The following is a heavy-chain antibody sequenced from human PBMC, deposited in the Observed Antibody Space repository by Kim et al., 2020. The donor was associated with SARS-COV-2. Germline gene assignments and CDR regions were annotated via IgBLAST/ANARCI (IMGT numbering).Heavy chain of an antibody. CDR1: GGSVSSGSYY. V-gene: IGHV4-61*01. D-gene: IGHD7-27*01. Sequence: SETLSLTCTVSGGSVSSGSYYWSWIRQPPGKGLEWIGYIYYSGSTNYNPSLKSRVTISVDTSKNQFSLKLSPVTAADTAVYYCGAKLGTRNYWYFDLWGRGTLVTVSS. CDR3: GAKLGTRNYWYFDL. CDR2: IYYSGST. J-gene: IGHJ2*01.